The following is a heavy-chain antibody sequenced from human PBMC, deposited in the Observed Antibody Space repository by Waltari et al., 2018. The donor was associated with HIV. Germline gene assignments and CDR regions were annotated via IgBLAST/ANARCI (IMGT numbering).Heavy chain of an antibody. CDR3: ASRDYYDSSGYYENAFDI. D-gene: IGHD3-22*01. CDR1: GGTFSSYA. V-gene: IGHV1-69*13. Sequence: QVQLVQSGAEVKKPGSSVKVSCKASGGTFSSYAISWVRQAPGQGLEWMGGSIPILGTANYAQKFQGRVTITADESTSTAYMELSSLRSEDTAVYYCASRDYYDSSGYYENAFDIWGQGTMVTVSS. J-gene: IGHJ3*02. CDR2: SIPILGTA.